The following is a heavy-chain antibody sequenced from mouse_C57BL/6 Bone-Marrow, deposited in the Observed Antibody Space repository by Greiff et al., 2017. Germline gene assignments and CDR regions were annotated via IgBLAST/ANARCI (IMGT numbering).Heavy chain of an antibody. D-gene: IGHD1-1*02. V-gene: IGHV3-6*01. CDR3: ARRNYSYYAMDY. CDR1: GYSITSGYY. J-gene: IGHJ4*01. Sequence: EVQLVESGPGLVKPSQSLSLTCSVTGYSITSGYYWNWIRQFPGNKLEWMGYISYDGSNNYNPSLKNRISITRDTSKNQFFLKLNSLTTEDTATYYCARRNYSYYAMDYWGQGTSVTVSS. CDR2: ISYDGSN.